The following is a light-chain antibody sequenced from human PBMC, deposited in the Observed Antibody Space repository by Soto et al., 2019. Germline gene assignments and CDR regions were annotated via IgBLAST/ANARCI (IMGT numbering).Light chain of an antibody. V-gene: IGLV1-40*01. CDR1: SSNIGAGYD. CDR3: QSYYSCLSAVV. CDR2: GNS. J-gene: IGLJ2*01. Sequence: QSVLTQPPSVSGAPGQRVTISCTGSSSNIGAGYDVHWYQQLPGTAPKLLIYGNSNRPSGVPDRFSGSKSGTSASLAITGLQAEDEADDYCQSYYSCLSAVVFGGGTKLTVL.